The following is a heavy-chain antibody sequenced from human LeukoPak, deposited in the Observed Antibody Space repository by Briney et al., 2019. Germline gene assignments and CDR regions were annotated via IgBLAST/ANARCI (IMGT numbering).Heavy chain of an antibody. D-gene: IGHD1-1*01. Sequence: ASVKVSCKASGYTFTGYYMHWVRQAPGQGLEWMGWINPNSGGTNYAQKFQGRVTMTRDTSISTAYMELSRLRSDDMAVYYCARASTTGTTPTYWGQGTLVTVSS. CDR2: INPNSGGT. CDR1: GYTFTGYY. J-gene: IGHJ4*02. V-gene: IGHV1-2*02. CDR3: ARASTTGTTPTY.